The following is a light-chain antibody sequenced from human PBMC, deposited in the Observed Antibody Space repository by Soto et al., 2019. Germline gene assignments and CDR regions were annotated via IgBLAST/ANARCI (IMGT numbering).Light chain of an antibody. CDR2: GSS. CDR1: QSVTNNY. Sequence: EVVLTQSPGTLSLSPGERATLSCRASQSVTNNYLAWYQQIPGQAPRLLIFGSSDRATGIPDRFSGSGSGTDFTLTISRLEPEDFAVYYCHPYGSSPPYTFGQGTKLEIK. V-gene: IGKV3-20*01. J-gene: IGKJ2*01. CDR3: HPYGSSPPYT.